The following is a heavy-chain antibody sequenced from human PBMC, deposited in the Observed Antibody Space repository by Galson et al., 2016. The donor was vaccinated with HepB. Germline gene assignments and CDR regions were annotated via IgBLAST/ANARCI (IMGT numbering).Heavy chain of an antibody. CDR2: IIPIFVTP. J-gene: IGHJ4*02. CDR1: GGTFSSYA. Sequence: SVKVSCKASGGTFSSYAISWVRQAPGQGLEWMGGIIPIFVTPHYAKKFQDRVTITADESTSTVYMELTNLRSEDTAVYYCPKDPETHGDSDYWGQGTLVTVSS. D-gene: IGHD4-17*01. V-gene: IGHV1-69*13. CDR3: PKDPETHGDSDY.